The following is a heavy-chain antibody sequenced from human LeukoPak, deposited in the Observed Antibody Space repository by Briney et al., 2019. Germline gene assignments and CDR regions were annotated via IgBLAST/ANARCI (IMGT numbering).Heavy chain of an antibody. D-gene: IGHD7-27*01. Sequence: GGSLRLSCAASGFTFSSNYMTWVRQAPGKGLEWVSVIYSGGSTYYSDSVKGRFTISRDNSKNTLYLQMNSLRAEDTAVYYCTRNWGSDNWFDPWGQGTLVTVSS. V-gene: IGHV3-53*01. CDR3: TRNWGSDNWFDP. J-gene: IGHJ5*02. CDR1: GFTFSSNY. CDR2: IYSGGST.